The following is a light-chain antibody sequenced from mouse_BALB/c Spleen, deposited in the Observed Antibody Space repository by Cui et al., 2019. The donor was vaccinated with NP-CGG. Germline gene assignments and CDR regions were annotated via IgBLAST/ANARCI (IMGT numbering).Light chain of an antibody. CDR1: TGAVISSNY. CDR3: ALWYSNHWV. V-gene: IGLV1*01. CDR2: GTN. J-gene: IGLJ1*01. Sequence: QAFVPQDSALTTSPGETVTLTCRSSTGAVISSNYANWVQEKPDHLFTGLIGGTNNRVPGVPARFSGSLIGDKAALTITGAQTEDEAIYFCALWYSNHWVFGGGTKLTVL.